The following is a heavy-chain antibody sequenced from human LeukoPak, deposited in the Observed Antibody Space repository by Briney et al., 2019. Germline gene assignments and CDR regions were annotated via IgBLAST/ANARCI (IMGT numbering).Heavy chain of an antibody. D-gene: IGHD1-14*01. V-gene: IGHV4-59*08. J-gene: IGHJ4*02. CDR1: GGSVSSYY. CDR2: IHNSGRT. CDR3: ARHGTISGESYFDY. Sequence: KTSETLSLTCSVSGGSVSSYYWSWIRQSPGKGLEWIGYIHNSGRTNYNPSLKSRVTGFVDTSKNQVSLRLSSVTAADTAVYYCARHGTISGESYFDYWGQGALVTVSS.